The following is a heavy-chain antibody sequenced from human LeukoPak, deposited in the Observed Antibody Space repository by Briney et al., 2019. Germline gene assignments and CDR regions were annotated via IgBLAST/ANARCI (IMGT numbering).Heavy chain of an antibody. CDR3: ARVFRSSSWYTEYYYYYMDV. V-gene: IGHV4-39*07. CDR2: IYYSGST. CDR1: GGSISSSSYY. D-gene: IGHD6-13*01. J-gene: IGHJ6*03. Sequence: SETLSLTCTVSGGSISSSSYYWGWIRQPPGKGLEWIGSIYYSGSTYYNPSLKSRVTISVDTSKNQFSLKLSSVTAADTAVYYCARVFRSSSWYTEYYYYYMDVWGKGTTVTVSS.